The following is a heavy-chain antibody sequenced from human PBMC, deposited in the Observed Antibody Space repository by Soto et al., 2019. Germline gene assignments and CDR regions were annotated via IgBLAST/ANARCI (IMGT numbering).Heavy chain of an antibody. V-gene: IGHV3-33*01. J-gene: IGHJ4*02. Sequence: QVQLVESGGGVVQPGRSLRLSCAASGFTFSSYGMHWVRQAPGKGLEWVAVIWYDGSNKYYADSVKGRFTISRDNSKNTLYLQMNSLRAEDTAVYYCARGSEGSGLFYFDYWGQGTLVTVSS. CDR2: IWYDGSNK. D-gene: IGHD6-19*01. CDR3: ARGSEGSGLFYFDY. CDR1: GFTFSSYG.